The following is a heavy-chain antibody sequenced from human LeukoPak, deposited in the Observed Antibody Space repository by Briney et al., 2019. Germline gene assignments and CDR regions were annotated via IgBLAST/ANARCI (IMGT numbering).Heavy chain of an antibody. J-gene: IGHJ5*02. D-gene: IGHD6-19*01. CDR2: IYYSGST. V-gene: IGHV4-31*03. CDR3: ARDSSGWYPYNWFDP. Sequence: PSQTLSITCTVSGGSISSGGYYGSWIRQHPGKGLEWIGYIYYSGSTYYNPSLKSRVTISVDTSKNQFSLKLSSVTAADTAVYYCARDSSGWYPYNWFDPWGQGTLVTVSS. CDR1: GGSISSGGYY.